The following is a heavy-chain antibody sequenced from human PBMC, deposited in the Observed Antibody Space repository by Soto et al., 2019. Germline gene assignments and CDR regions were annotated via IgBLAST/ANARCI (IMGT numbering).Heavy chain of an antibody. CDR2: IIPIFGTA. V-gene: IGHV1-69*06. J-gene: IGHJ6*02. Sequence: GASVKVSCKASGGTFSSYAISWVRQAPGQGLEWMGGIIPIFGTANYAQKFQGRVTITADKSTSTAYMELSSLRSEDTAVYYCARVGGGYCSSTSCYSQHYGMDVWGQGTTVTVSS. CDR3: ARVGGGYCSSTSCYSQHYGMDV. CDR1: GGTFSSYA. D-gene: IGHD2-2*01.